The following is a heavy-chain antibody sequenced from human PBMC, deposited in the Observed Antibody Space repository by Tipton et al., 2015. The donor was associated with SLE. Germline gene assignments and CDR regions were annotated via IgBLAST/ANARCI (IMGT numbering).Heavy chain of an antibody. V-gene: IGHV3-72*01. D-gene: IGHD5-18*01. J-gene: IGHJ3*02. CDR1: GFTFSDHY. Sequence: GSLRLSCAASGFTFSDHYMEWVRQAPGKGLEWVGRTRNKPKSYTTENAASVNGRFTISRDDSKSIAYLQMNSRKTEDTPVYYCTRGWIRLRIDAFEIWGQGTMVTVSS. CDR2: TRNKPKSYTT. CDR3: TRGWIRLRIDAFEI.